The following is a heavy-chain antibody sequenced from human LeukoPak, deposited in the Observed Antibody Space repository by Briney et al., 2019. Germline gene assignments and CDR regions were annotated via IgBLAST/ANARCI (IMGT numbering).Heavy chain of an antibody. V-gene: IGHV3-23*01. D-gene: IGHD5-12*01. Sequence: PGGSLRLSCAASGFTFSSYARSWVRQAPGKGLEWVSAISGSGGSTYYADSVRGRCTISGENSKNTLYLQMNSLRPEDTAVYYCAKDTVKVTTIRRVPHYMDVWGTGTTVTISS. CDR3: AKDTVKVTTIRRVPHYMDV. J-gene: IGHJ6*03. CDR2: ISGSGGST. CDR1: GFTFSSYA.